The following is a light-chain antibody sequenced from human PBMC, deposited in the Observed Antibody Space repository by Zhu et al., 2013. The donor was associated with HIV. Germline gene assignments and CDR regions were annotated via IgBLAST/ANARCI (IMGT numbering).Light chain of an antibody. CDR2: WAS. CDR3: HQYHTTPLT. V-gene: IGKV1-5*03. Sequence: IQMTQSPSTLSASVGDRVTITCRASQTIDDWLAWYRQKPGQPPRLLIYWASIRASGVPDRFAGRGSGTHFTLTIDSLQAEDVAIYYCHQYHTTPLTFGGGTKVELK. J-gene: IGKJ4*01. CDR1: QTIDDW.